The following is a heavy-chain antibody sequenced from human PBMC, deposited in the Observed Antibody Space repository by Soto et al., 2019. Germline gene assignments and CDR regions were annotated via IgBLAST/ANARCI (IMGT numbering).Heavy chain of an antibody. CDR2: INPNSGGT. Sequence: AASVKVSCKASGYTFTGYYMHWVRQAPGQGLEWMGWINPNSGGTNYAQKFQGWVTMTRDTSISTAYMELSRLRSDDTAVYYCARGHSSGWYWVYNWFDPWGQGTLVTVSS. J-gene: IGHJ5*02. D-gene: IGHD6-19*01. V-gene: IGHV1-2*04. CDR1: GYTFTGYY. CDR3: ARGHSSGWYWVYNWFDP.